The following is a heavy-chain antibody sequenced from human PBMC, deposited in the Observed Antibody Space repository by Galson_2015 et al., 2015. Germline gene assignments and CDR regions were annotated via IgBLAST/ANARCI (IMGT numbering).Heavy chain of an antibody. J-gene: IGHJ6*03. D-gene: IGHD3-10*01. V-gene: IGHV3-23*01. Sequence: SLRLSCAASGFTFNSYAMSWVRQAPGKGLEWVSGISGTGGSRWYADSVKGRFTISRDTSKNTLYLQMNSLRAEDTAVYFCAKEAYFYGSGSYFLDYYYYYYIDVWGTGTT. CDR1: GFTFNSYA. CDR3: AKEAYFYGSGSYFLDYYYYYYIDV. CDR2: ISGTGGSR.